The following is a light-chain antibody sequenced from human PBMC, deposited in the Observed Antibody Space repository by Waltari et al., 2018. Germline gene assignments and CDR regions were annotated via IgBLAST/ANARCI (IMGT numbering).Light chain of an antibody. V-gene: IGKV1-39*01. J-gene: IGKJ3*01. CDR2: AAS. CDR3: QQSYSTLPFT. CDR1: QDIKNY. Sequence: DIQMTQSPSSLSAFVGDRVAITCRASQDIKNYLNWYKQKPGKGPQLLIYAASNLQNGVPSRCSGSGSGTDFTLTISSLQPDDFATYYCQQSYSTLPFTFGPGTKVDIK.